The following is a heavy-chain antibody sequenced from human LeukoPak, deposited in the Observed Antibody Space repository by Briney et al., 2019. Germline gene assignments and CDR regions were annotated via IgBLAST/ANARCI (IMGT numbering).Heavy chain of an antibody. CDR1: GGSISSSSYY. D-gene: IGHD3-22*01. CDR3: ARDPMLGPDYYDSSGESPKYFQH. J-gene: IGHJ1*01. Sequence: SETLSLTCTVSGGSISSSSYYWGWIRQPPGKGLEWIGSIYYSGSTYYNPSLKSRVTISVDTSKNQFSLKLSSVTAADTAVYYCARDPMLGPDYYDSSGESPKYFQHWGQGTLVTVSS. V-gene: IGHV4-39*07. CDR2: IYYSGST.